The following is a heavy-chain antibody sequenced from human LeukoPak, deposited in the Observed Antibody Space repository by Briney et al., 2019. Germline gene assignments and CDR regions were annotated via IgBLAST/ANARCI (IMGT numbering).Heavy chain of an antibody. J-gene: IGHJ3*02. D-gene: IGHD3-22*01. CDR3: ARVGYYYDSSGSLKAFDI. Sequence: SETLSLTCTVSGGSISSGGYYWSWIRQHPGKGLEWIGYIYYSGSTYYNPSLKSRVTISVDTSKNQFSLKLSSVTAADTAVYYCARVGYYYDSSGSLKAFDIWGQGTMFTVSS. CDR2: IYYSGST. V-gene: IGHV4-31*03. CDR1: GGSISSGGYY.